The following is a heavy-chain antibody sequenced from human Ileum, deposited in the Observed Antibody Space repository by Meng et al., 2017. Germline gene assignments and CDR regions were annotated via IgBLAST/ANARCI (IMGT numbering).Heavy chain of an antibody. CDR2: ITSGGGDT. D-gene: IGHD4-23*01. J-gene: IGHJ4*02. V-gene: IGHV3-23*01. CDR1: GFTFSIYA. Sequence: GSLRLSCAASGFTFSIYAMSWVRQTPGKGLEWVSGITSGGGDTYYADSVKGRFTISRDNSKNMLFLQMNSLIAGDTAIYYCAKETAAIGNPLFDHWGQGTLVTVSS. CDR3: AKETAAIGNPLFDH.